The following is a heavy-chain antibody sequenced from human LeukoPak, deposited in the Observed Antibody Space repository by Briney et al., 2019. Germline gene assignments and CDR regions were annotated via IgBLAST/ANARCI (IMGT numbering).Heavy chain of an antibody. V-gene: IGHV4-34*01. CDR2: INHSGST. CDR3: ARGGIVVVTAIITPFDY. Sequence: SETLSLTCAVYGGSFSGYYWSWIRQPPGKGLEWIGEINHSGSTNYNPSLKSRVTISVDTSKNQFSLKLSSATAADTAVYYCARGGIVVVTAIITPFDYWGQGTLVTVSS. J-gene: IGHJ4*02. D-gene: IGHD2-21*02. CDR1: GGSFSGYY.